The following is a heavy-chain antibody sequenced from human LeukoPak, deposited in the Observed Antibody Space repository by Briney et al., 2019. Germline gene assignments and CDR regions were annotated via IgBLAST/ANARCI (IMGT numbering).Heavy chain of an antibody. CDR3: AKDDAWGRYKD. J-gene: IGHJ1*01. CDR2: IYSGGST. D-gene: IGHD3-16*01. Sequence: GGSLRLSCAASEFSVGSNYMTWVRQAPGKGLEWVSLIYSGGSTYYADSVKGRFTISRDNSKNTVSLQMNSLRGDDTAVYYCAKDDAWGRYKDWGQGTLVTVSS. CDR1: EFSVGSNY. V-gene: IGHV3-66*01.